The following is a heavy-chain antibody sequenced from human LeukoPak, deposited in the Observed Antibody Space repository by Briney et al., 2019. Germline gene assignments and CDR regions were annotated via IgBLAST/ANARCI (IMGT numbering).Heavy chain of an antibody. V-gene: IGHV4-39*07. J-gene: IGHJ6*03. CDR2: IYYSGST. Sequence: PSETLSLTCTVSGGSISSSSYYWGWIRQPPGKGLEWIGSIYYSGSTYYNPSLKSRVTISVDTSKNQFSLKLSSVTAADTAVYYCARTGVDCSTTSCHAEDSYYYYMDVWGKGTTVTVSS. CDR1: GGSISSSSYY. CDR3: ARTGVDCSTTSCHAEDSYYYYMDV. D-gene: IGHD2-2*01.